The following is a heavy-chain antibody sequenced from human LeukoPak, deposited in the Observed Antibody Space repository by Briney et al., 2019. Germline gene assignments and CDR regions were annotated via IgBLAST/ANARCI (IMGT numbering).Heavy chain of an antibody. Sequence: PSETLSLTCTVSGGSISSYYWSWIRQPPGKGLEWIGYIYYSGSTKYNPSFKSRVTISVDTSKNQFSLKLISVTAADTAVYCCATVVRDDILTGYYIDHWGQGTLVTVSS. V-gene: IGHV4-59*01. CDR2: IYYSGST. D-gene: IGHD3-9*01. J-gene: IGHJ4*02. CDR1: GGSISSYY. CDR3: ATVVRDDILTGYYIDH.